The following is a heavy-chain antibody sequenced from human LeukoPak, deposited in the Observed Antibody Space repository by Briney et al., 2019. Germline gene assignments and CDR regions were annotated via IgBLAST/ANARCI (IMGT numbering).Heavy chain of an antibody. D-gene: IGHD4-11*01. CDR3: ARERGGDYSDAFDI. CDR2: IYYSGST. J-gene: IGHJ3*02. Sequence: SETLSLTCTVSGGSISSYYWSWIRQPPGKGLEWTGYIYYSGSTSYNPSLKSRVTISVDTSKNQFSLKLTSVTAADTAVYYCARERGGDYSDAFDIWGQGTMVTVSS. CDR1: GGSISSYY. V-gene: IGHV4-59*01.